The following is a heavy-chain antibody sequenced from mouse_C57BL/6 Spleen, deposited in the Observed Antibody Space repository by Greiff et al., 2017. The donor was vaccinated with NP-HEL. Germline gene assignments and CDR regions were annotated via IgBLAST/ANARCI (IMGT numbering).Heavy chain of an antibody. CDR1: GYTFTSYW. D-gene: IGHD1-1*01. CDR2: IHPNSGST. CDR3: ARDTTVVEGYY. Sequence: QVQLQQPGAELVKPGASVKLSCKASGYTFTSYWMHWVKQRPGQGLEWIGMIHPNSGSTNYNEKFKSKATLTVDKSSSTAYMQLSSLTSEDAAVYYCARDTTVVEGYYWGQGTTLTVSS. V-gene: IGHV1-64*01. J-gene: IGHJ2*01.